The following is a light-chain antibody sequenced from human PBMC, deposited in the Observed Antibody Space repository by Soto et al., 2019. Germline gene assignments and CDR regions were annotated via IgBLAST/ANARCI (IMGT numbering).Light chain of an antibody. CDR2: GTS. V-gene: IGKV3-20*01. Sequence: EIVLTQSPGTLSLSPGERATLSCRASQSASSSYLAWDQQKPGQAPRLLIYGTSSRATAIPDRFSGSGSGTDFSLTICRLEPGDFAVYYCQQYGSSSWAFGQGTKGDIK. CDR3: QQYGSSSWA. CDR1: QSASSSY. J-gene: IGKJ1*01.